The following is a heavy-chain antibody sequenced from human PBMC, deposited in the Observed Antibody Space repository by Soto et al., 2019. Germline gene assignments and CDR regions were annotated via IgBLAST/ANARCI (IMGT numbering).Heavy chain of an antibody. CDR3: SRVISWGGNDYYGLDV. CDR2: ISAYNGNT. V-gene: IGHV1-18*01. J-gene: IGHJ6*02. D-gene: IGHD2-15*01. Sequence: GASVKVSCKASGYTFTSYGISWVRQAHGQGLEWMGWISAYNGNTNYAQKLQGRVTMTTDTSTSTAYMELRSLRSDDTAVYYCSRVISWGGNDYYGLDVWGQGTTVTVSS. CDR1: GYTFTSYG.